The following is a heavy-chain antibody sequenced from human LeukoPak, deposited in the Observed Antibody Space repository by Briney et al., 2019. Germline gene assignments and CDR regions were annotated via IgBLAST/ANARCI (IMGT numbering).Heavy chain of an antibody. J-gene: IGHJ4*02. V-gene: IGHV4-39*07. CDR3: ARDGRYYYDSSGYYYGGYFDY. Sequence: SETLSLTCTVSGGSISSSSYYWGWIRQPPGKGLEWIGSIYYSGSTYYNPSLKSRVTISVDTSKNQFSLKLSSVTAADTAVYYCARDGRYYYDSSGYYYGGYFDYWGQGTLVTVSS. D-gene: IGHD3-22*01. CDR1: GGSISSSSYY. CDR2: IYYSGST.